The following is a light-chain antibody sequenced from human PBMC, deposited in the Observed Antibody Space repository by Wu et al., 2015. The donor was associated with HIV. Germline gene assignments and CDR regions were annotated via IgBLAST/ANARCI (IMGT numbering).Light chain of an antibody. CDR3: QQYDNLPRT. Sequence: DIQMTQSPSSLSASVGDRVTITCQASQDIKKYLSWYQQKAGKVPNLLIYDAYRLETGVPSRFSGGRSGTDYTLTISSLQPEDTATYYCQQYDNLPRTFGQGTKGEYQT. CDR1: QDIKKY. V-gene: IGKV1-33*01. J-gene: IGKJ1*01. CDR2: DAY.